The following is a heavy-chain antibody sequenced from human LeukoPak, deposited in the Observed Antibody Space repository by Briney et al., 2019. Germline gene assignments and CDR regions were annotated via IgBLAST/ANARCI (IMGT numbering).Heavy chain of an antibody. D-gene: IGHD3-10*01. Sequence: PGGSLRLSCAASGFTFSSYSMNWVRQAPGKGLEWVSSISSSSSYIYYADSVKGRFTISRDNAKNSLYLQMNSLRAEDTAVYYCAKGRLITMVRGVLFDYWGQGTLVTVSS. CDR2: ISSSSSYI. CDR1: GFTFSSYS. J-gene: IGHJ4*02. CDR3: AKGRLITMVRGVLFDY. V-gene: IGHV3-21*01.